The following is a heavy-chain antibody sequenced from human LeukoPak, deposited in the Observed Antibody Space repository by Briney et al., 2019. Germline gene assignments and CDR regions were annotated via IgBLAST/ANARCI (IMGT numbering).Heavy chain of an antibody. CDR3: ASSSRARNYYYYYMDV. D-gene: IGHD6-13*01. CDR2: IIPIFGTA. J-gene: IGHJ6*03. V-gene: IGHV1-69*05. CDR1: GGTFSSYA. Sequence: SVKVSCKASGGTFSSYAISWVRQAPGQGLEWMGGIIPIFGTANYAQKFQGRVTITTDESTSTAYMELSSLRSEDTDVYYCASSSRARNYYYYYMDVWGKGPTVTVSS.